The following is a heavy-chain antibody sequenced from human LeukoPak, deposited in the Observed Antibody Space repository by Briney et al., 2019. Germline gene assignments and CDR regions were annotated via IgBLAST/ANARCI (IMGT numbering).Heavy chain of an antibody. CDR2: ISYDGSHK. D-gene: IGHD2-15*01. CDR1: GFTFRNYA. Sequence: GGSLRLPCAASGFTFRNYAMHWVRQAPGKGLEWVAVISYDGSHKYYVDSVKGRFTISRDNSRNTLYLQMNSLSADDTAVYYCAKDIGGTSFSNWFDPWGQGTLVTVSS. V-gene: IGHV3-33*06. CDR3: AKDIGGTSFSNWFDP. J-gene: IGHJ5*02.